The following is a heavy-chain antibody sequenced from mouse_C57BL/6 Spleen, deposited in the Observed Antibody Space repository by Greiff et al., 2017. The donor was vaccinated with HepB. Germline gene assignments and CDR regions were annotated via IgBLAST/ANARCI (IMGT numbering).Heavy chain of an antibody. CDR3: ARYGLGGYYDFDY. CDR2: IYPGDGDT. D-gene: IGHD2-3*01. CDR1: GYAFSSYW. J-gene: IGHJ2*01. V-gene: IGHV1-80*01. Sequence: QVQLQQSGAELVKPGASVKISCKASGYAFSSYWMNWVKQRPGKGLEWIGQIYPGDGDTNYNGKFKGKATLTADKSSSTAYMQLSSLTSEDSAVYFCARYGLGGYYDFDYWGQGTTLTVSS.